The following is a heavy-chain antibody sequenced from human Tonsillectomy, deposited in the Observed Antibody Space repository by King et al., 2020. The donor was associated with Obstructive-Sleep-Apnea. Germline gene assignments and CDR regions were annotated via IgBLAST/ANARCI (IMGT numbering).Heavy chain of an antibody. V-gene: IGHV4-31*03. Sequence: QLQESGPGLVKPSQTLSLTCTVSGGSISSGGYYWSWIRQHPGKGLEWIGYIHYSGSTYYNPSLKSRVTISVDTSKKQFSLKLSSVTAADTAVYYCVREAPRLFYYGMDVWGQGTTVTVSS. CDR3: VREAPRLFYYGMDV. D-gene: IGHD2-15*01. CDR2: IHYSGST. J-gene: IGHJ6*02. CDR1: GGSISSGGYY.